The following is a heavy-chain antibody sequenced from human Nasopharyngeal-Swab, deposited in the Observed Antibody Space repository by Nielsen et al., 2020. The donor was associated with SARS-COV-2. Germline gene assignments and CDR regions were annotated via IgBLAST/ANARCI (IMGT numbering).Heavy chain of an antibody. Sequence: GESLKISCAASGFTFSSYWMHWVRQAPGKGLVWVSRINSDGSSTSYADSVKGRFTISRDNAKNTLYLQMNSLRAEDTAVYYCARLDTTTPGIAAAGTLDYWGQGTLATVSS. CDR1: GFTFSSYW. D-gene: IGHD6-13*01. CDR3: ARLDTTTPGIAAAGTLDY. CDR2: INSDGSST. V-gene: IGHV3-74*01. J-gene: IGHJ4*02.